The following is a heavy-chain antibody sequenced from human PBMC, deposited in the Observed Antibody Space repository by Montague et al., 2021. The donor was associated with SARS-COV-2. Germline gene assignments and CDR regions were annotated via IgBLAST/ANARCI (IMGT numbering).Heavy chain of an antibody. CDR1: VFTVSSYN. D-gene: IGHD6-19*01. CDR3: ARDSRSSGLPFY. J-gene: IGHJ4*02. Sequence: SMRLSCAASVFTVSSYNMNLVRQAPGKGLEWLSYINNDNTATYYSYSWKGRFTISRDDAKNSLYLQMNSLRAEDAAVYYCARDSRSSGLPFYWGQGTLVIVSS. V-gene: IGHV3-48*04. CDR2: INNDNTAT.